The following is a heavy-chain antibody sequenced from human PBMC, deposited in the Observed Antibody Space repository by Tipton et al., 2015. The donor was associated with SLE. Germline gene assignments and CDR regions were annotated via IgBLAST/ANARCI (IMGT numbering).Heavy chain of an antibody. Sequence: TLSLTCTVSGGSISSHYWSWIRQPPGKGLEWIGYIYYSGSTNYNPSLKSRVTISVDTSKNQFSLKLSSVTAADTAVYYCARVRVRYSSGWTYYFDYWGQGTLVTVSS. CDR2: IYYSGST. D-gene: IGHD6-19*01. CDR3: ARVRVRYSSGWTYYFDY. CDR1: GGSISSHY. V-gene: IGHV4-59*11. J-gene: IGHJ4*02.